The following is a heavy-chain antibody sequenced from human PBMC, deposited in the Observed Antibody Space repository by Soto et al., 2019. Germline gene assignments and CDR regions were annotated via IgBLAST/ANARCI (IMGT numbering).Heavy chain of an antibody. Sequence: DVQLLESGGGLVQPGGSLRLSCAASGFSFSSYAMVWVRQAPGKGLEWVAVISARGGSSYFGDSVKGRFTLSRDNSKNVLSLEMNSLRAEDTAIYFCAKGSIEYSASVENWGQGTLVVVSS. D-gene: IGHD5-12*01. V-gene: IGHV3-23*01. CDR1: GFSFSSYA. CDR2: ISARGGSS. J-gene: IGHJ4*02. CDR3: AKGSIEYSASVEN.